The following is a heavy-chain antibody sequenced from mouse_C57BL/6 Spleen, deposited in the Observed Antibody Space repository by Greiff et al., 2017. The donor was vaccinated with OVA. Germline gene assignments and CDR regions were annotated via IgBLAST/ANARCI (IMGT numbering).Heavy chain of an antibody. Sequence: VQLQQSGPELVKPGASVKISCKASGYSFTDYHMNWVKQSNGKSLEWIGVIHPNYGTNSYNQKFKGKATLTVDQSSSTAYMQLNSLTSEDAAVYYCAPQDGAYDSNLAWFAYWGQGTLVTVSA. CDR2: IHPNYGTN. J-gene: IGHJ3*01. V-gene: IGHV1-39*01. CDR1: GYSFTDYH. CDR3: APQDGAYDSNLAWFAY. D-gene: IGHD2-5*01.